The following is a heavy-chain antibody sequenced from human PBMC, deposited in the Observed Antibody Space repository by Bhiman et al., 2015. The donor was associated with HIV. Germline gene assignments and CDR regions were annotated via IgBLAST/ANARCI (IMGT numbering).Heavy chain of an antibody. CDR2: ISTSSSYI. CDR3: ARQLRLGELSFDY. D-gene: IGHD3-16*02. Sequence: EVQVVESGGGLVQRGGSLRLSCAASGFPFSHYTMNWVRQAPGKGLEWVSSISTSSSYIYYADSVKGRFTISRDNAKHSLYLQMNSLRAEDTAVYYCARQLRLGELSFDYWGQGTLVTVS. J-gene: IGHJ4*02. CDR1: GFPFSHYT. V-gene: IGHV3-21*03.